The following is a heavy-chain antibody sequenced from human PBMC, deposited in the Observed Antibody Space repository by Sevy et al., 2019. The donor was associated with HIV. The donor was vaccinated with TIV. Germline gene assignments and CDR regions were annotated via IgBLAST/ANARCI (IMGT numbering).Heavy chain of an antibody. V-gene: IGHV3-33*01. CDR1: GFTFSNFG. CDR3: ARDLEEWELRYLGY. Sequence: GESLKISCAASGFTFSNFGMHWARQVPGGGLEWVAIIWYGGKNAYYADSVKGRFTISRDNSKNTLYLQMNNLRAEDTAVYYCARDLEEWELRYLGYWGQGTLVTVSS. D-gene: IGHD1-26*01. J-gene: IGHJ4*02. CDR2: IWYGGKNA.